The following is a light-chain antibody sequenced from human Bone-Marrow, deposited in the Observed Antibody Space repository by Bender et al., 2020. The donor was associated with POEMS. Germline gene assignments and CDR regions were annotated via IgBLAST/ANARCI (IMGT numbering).Light chain of an antibody. CDR1: ASDIGSYNL. CDR3: SSYAGSGTYVV. Sequence: QSALTQPASVSGSPGQSITLSCNGTASDIGSYNLVSWYQQYPGSAPKLMIFEVTRRPSGVSNRFSGSRSDYTASLTIYGLQDEDEADYYCSSYAGSGTYVVFGGGTKVAVL. CDR2: EVT. J-gene: IGLJ2*01. V-gene: IGLV2-23*02.